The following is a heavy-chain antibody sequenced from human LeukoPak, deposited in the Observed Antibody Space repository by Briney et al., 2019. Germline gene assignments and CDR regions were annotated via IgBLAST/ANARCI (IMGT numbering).Heavy chain of an antibody. D-gene: IGHD6-13*01. J-gene: IGHJ4*02. CDR1: GFTFSSYG. CDR3: AREGYSSSWYYFDY. Sequence: GSLRLSCAASGFTFSSYGMHWVRQAPGKGLEWVANIKQDGSEKYYVDSVKGRFTISRDNAKNSLYLQMNSLRAEDTAVYYCAREGYSSSWYYFDYWGQGTLVTVSS. V-gene: IGHV3-7*01. CDR2: IKQDGSEK.